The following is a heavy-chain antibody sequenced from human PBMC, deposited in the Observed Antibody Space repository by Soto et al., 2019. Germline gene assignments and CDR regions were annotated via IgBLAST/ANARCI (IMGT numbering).Heavy chain of an antibody. CDR3: ARLWFGESTGAFDI. CDR1: GYTFTGYY. D-gene: IGHD3-10*01. V-gene: IGHV1-2*04. J-gene: IGHJ3*02. CDR2: INPNSGGT. Sequence: ASVKVSCKASGYTFTGYYMHWVRQAPGQGLEWMGWINPNSGGTNYAQKFQGWVTMTRDTSISTAYMELSRLRSDDTAVYYCARLWFGESTGAFDIWGQGTMVTVSS.